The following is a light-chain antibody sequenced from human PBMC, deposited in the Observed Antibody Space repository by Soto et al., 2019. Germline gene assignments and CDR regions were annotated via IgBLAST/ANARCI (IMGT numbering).Light chain of an antibody. CDR2: EVS. J-gene: IGLJ1*01. CDR3: SSYAGSDSPYV. V-gene: IGLV2-8*01. CDR1: SSDVGGYNY. Sequence: LTQPPSASGSPGQSVTISCTGTSSDVGGYNYVSWYQQHPGKAPKVMIFEVSKRPSGVPDRFSGSKSGNTASLTVSGLQAEDEADYYCSSYAGSDSPYVFGTGTKVTVL.